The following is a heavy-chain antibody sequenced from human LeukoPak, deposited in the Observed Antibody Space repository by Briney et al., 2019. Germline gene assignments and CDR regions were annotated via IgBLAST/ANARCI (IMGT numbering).Heavy chain of an antibody. CDR2: INPNSGGT. CDR3: ARVDSWYGGVDY. D-gene: IGHD6-13*01. Sequence: ASVKVSCKASGYTFTGYYMHWVRQAPGQGLEWMGWINPNSGGTNYAQKFQGRVTMTRDTSISTAYMELSGLRSDDTAVYYCARVDSWYGGVDYWGQGTLVTVSS. CDR1: GYTFTGYY. V-gene: IGHV1-2*02. J-gene: IGHJ4*02.